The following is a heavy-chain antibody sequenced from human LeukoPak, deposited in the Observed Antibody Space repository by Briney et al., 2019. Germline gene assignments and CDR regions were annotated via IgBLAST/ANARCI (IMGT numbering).Heavy chain of an antibody. CDR3: ARNSYCRGGSCYLDY. CDR2: IKQDGSEK. Sequence: GGSLRLSCAASGFTFSSYWMGWVCQAPGEGLEWGANIKQDGSEKHYVDSVKGRFTISRDNAKNSLYLQMNSLRAEDTAVYYCARNSYCRGGSCYLDYWGQGTLVTVSS. J-gene: IGHJ4*02. CDR1: GFTFSSYW. V-gene: IGHV3-7*01. D-gene: IGHD2-15*01.